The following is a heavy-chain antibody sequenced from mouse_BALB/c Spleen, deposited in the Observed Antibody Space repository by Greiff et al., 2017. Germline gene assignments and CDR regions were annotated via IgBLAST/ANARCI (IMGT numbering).Heavy chain of an antibody. D-gene: IGHD1-1*01. V-gene: IGHV1-15*01. CDR3: TRSLASGSSPRWYFDV. J-gene: IGHJ1*01. Sequence: QVQLQQSGAELVRPGASVTLSCKASGYTFTDYEMHWVKQTPVHGLEWIGAIDPETGGTAYNQKFKGKATLTADKSSSTAYMELRSLTSEDSAVYYCTRSLASGSSPRWYFDVWGAGTTVTVSS. CDR2: IDPETGGT. CDR1: GYTFTDYE.